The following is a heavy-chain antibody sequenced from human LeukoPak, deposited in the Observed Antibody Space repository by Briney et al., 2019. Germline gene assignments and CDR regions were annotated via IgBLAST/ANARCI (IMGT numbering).Heavy chain of an antibody. Sequence: ASVKVSCKASGYTFTSYGISWVRQAPGQGLEWMGWIGAYNGNTNYAQKLQGRVTMTTDTSTSTAYMELRSLRSDDTAVYYCARQIGYSSSWYLKDYYYYGMDVWGQGTTVTVSS. D-gene: IGHD6-13*01. V-gene: IGHV1-18*01. CDR1: GYTFTSYG. J-gene: IGHJ6*02. CDR2: IGAYNGNT. CDR3: ARQIGYSSSWYLKDYYYYGMDV.